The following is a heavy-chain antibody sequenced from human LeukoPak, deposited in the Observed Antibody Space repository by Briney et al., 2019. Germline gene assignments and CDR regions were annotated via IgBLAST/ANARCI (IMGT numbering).Heavy chain of an antibody. D-gene: IGHD5-24*01. CDR2: INHSGST. CDR1: GGPISSYY. V-gene: IGHV4-34*01. CDR3: ATTGRDGYKQLIIPHRSFDY. J-gene: IGHJ4*02. Sequence: SETLSLTCTVSGGPISSYYWSWIRQPPGKGLEWIGEINHSGSTNYNPSLKSRVTISVDTSKNQFSLKLSSVTAADTAVYYCATTGRDGYKQLIIPHRSFDYWGQGTLVTVSS.